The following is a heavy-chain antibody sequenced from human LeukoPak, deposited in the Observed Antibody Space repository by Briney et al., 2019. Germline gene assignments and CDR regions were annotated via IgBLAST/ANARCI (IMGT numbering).Heavy chain of an antibody. CDR3: ARVGTWELQRVFDY. V-gene: IGHV3-7*01. Sequence: GGPLRLSCAASGFTFTDYWMTWVRQVPGKGLEWVANIHKAGTESYYVDSVKGRFAISRDNAKNSLYLQLSSLRVDDTAVYYCARVGTWELQRVFDYWGQGTLVTVSS. CDR2: IHKAGTES. CDR1: GFTFTDYW. J-gene: IGHJ4*02. D-gene: IGHD1-26*01.